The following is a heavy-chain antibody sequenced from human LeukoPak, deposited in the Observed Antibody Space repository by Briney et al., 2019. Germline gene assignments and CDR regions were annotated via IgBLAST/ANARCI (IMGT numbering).Heavy chain of an antibody. D-gene: IGHD6-19*01. CDR1: GYTFTSYG. V-gene: IGHV1-18*01. J-gene: IGHJ4*02. CDR2: ISAYNGNT. CDR3: AVMYKVAGPFDY. Sequence: ASVKVSCKASGYTFTSYGISWVQHAPGQGLEWMGWISAYNGNTNYAQKLQGRVTMTTDTSTSTAYMELRSLRSDDTAVYYCAVMYKVAGPFDYWGQGTLVTVSS.